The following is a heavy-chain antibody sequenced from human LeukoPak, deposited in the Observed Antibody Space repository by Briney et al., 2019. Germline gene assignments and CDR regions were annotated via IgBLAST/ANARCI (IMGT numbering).Heavy chain of an antibody. D-gene: IGHD3-16*01. CDR1: GGFISSSSYY. CDR2: IYYSGST. V-gene: IGHV4-39*07. J-gene: IGHJ4*02. Sequence: PSETLSLTCTVSGGFISSSSYYWGWIRQPPGKGLEWIGSIYYSGSTYYNPSLKSRVTISVDTSKNQFSLKLSSVTAADTAVYYCARGAHYDFDYWGQGTLVTVSS. CDR3: ARGAHYDFDY.